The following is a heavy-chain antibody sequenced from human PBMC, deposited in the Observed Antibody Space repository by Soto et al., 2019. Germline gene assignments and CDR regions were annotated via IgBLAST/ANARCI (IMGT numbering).Heavy chain of an antibody. J-gene: IGHJ4*02. V-gene: IGHV6-1*01. Sequence: QVQLQQSGPGLVKPSQTLSVTCGISGDSVSSNSAAWNWLRQSPSRGLEWLGRTYYRSKWYNDYAVSVESRITINPDPSKNHFSLQLNFVTHEDTAVYFFARGEQYSGRIFDYWGQGTLVTVSS. CDR3: ARGEQYSGRIFDY. CDR2: TYYRSKWYN. D-gene: IGHD1-26*01. CDR1: GDSVSSNSAA.